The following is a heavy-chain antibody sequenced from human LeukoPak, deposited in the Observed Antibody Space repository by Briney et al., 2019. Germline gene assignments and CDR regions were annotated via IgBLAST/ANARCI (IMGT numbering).Heavy chain of an antibody. CDR1: GFIFSGSP. J-gene: IGHJ4*02. CDR3: TQSNY. Sequence: GGSLRLSCAASGFIFSGSPILWVRQASGKGLEWVGRIRSKADNYATAYAASVQGRFTISRDDSKNTAYLQLNSLKTEDTAVYYCTQSNYWGQGALVTVSS. V-gene: IGHV3-73*01. CDR2: IRSKADNYAT.